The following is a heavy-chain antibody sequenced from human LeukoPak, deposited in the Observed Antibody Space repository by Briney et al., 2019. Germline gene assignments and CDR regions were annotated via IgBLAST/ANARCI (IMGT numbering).Heavy chain of an antibody. D-gene: IGHD5-18*01. Sequence: GGSLRLSCAASGFTFSTYELHWVRQAPGKGLERVAVTSYYGRVKDYADSVKGPFTISRDNSKNKLYLQMNSLRPEDTAVYYCARDKSQVGYSYGRNFDYGGRGTLATVSS. CDR3: ARDKSQVGYSYGRNFDY. CDR1: GFTFSTYE. J-gene: IGHJ4*02. CDR2: TSYYGRVK. V-gene: IGHV3-30*04.